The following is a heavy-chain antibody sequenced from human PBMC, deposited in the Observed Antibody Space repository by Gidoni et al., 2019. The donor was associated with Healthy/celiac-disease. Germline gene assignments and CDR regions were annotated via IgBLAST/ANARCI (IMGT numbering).Heavy chain of an antibody. J-gene: IGHJ6*02. D-gene: IGHD3-10*01. V-gene: IGHV3-33*01. CDR2: IWYDGSNK. CDR1: GFTFSSYG. CDR3: ARDRRVGSGSYYYYYGMDV. Sequence: VQLVESGGGVVQPGRSLRLSCSASGFTFSSYGMHWVRQAPGKGLEWVAVIWYDGSNKYYADSVKGRFTISRDNSKNTLYLQMNSLRAEDTAVYYCARDRRVGSGSYYYYYGMDVWGQGTTVTVSS.